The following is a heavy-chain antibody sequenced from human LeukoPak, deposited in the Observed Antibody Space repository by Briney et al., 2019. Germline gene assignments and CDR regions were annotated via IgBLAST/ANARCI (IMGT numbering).Heavy chain of an antibody. CDR2: INHSGST. J-gene: IGHJ4*02. CDR3: ARHWGVVTGPDY. V-gene: IGHV4-34*01. D-gene: IGHD2-21*02. CDR1: GGSFSGYY. Sequence: SETLSLTCAVYGGSFSGYYWSWIRQPPGKGLEWIGEINHSGSTNYNPSLKSRVTISVDTSKNQFSLKLSSVTAADTTVYYCARHWGVVTGPDYWGQGTLVTVSS.